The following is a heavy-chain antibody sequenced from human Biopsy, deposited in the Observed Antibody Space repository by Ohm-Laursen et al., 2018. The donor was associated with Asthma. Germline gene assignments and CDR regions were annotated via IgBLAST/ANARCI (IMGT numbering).Heavy chain of an antibody. CDR3: ARGKTWGRSYYFDY. V-gene: IGHV3-7*01. J-gene: IGHJ4*02. D-gene: IGHD6-6*01. Sequence: SLRLSCAASGFTFRNFGMHWVRQAPGKGLQWLAFIKPDGSQTYYADSVEGRFSISRDNSKDTLYLQVNSLRGDDTAVYYCARGKTWGRSYYFDYWGQGTPVTVSS. CDR1: GFTFRNFG. CDR2: IKPDGSQT.